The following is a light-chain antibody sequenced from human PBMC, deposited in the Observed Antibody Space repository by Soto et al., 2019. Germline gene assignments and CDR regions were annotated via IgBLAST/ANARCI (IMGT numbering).Light chain of an antibody. CDR1: QSISSW. Sequence: DIQMTQSPSTLSASVGDRVTITCRASQSISSWLAWYQQKPGKAPKLLIYKASTLKSGVPSRFSGSGSGADFTLTISCLQSEDFAVYYCQQYNNWPPITFGQGTRREIK. V-gene: IGKV1-5*03. CDR3: QQYNNWPPIT. CDR2: KAS. J-gene: IGKJ5*01.